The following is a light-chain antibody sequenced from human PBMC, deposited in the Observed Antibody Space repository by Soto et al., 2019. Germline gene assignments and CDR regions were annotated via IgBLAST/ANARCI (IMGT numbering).Light chain of an antibody. V-gene: IGLV1-47*01. Sequence: QSVLTQPPSASGTPGQRVTISCSGSISNLGSNFVFWYQQLPGAAPKLLISRNDQRPSGVPDRFSGSKSGTSASLAISGLRSEDEADYHCAAWDDSLSGVVFGGGNQLTVL. CDR1: ISNLGSNF. J-gene: IGLJ3*02. CDR3: AAWDDSLSGVV. CDR2: RND.